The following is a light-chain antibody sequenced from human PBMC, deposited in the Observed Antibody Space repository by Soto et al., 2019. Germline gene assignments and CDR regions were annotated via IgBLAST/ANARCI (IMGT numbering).Light chain of an antibody. J-gene: IGKJ1*01. CDR1: QGISSR. V-gene: IGKV1-5*03. Sequence: DIQMTQSPSSVSASVGDRVTITCRASQGISSRLAWYQRKPGKAPKLLIYKASTLKSGVPSRFSGSGSGTEFTLTISSLQPDDFATYYCQHYNSYSEAFGQGTKVDIK. CDR2: KAS. CDR3: QHYNSYSEA.